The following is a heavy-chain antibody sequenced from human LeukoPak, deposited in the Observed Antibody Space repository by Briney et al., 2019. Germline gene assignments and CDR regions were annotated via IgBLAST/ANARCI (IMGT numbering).Heavy chain of an antibody. CDR1: GFTFDDYA. CDR2: IDISSSST. CDR3: ARGPPLFDP. J-gene: IGHJ5*02. Sequence: GRSLRLSCAASGFTFDDYAMHWVRQAPGKGLEWISYIDISSSSTYYADSVKGRFTISRDNAKNSLYLQMSSLRVEDTALYYCARGPPLFDPWGQGTLVTVSS. V-gene: IGHV3-48*04.